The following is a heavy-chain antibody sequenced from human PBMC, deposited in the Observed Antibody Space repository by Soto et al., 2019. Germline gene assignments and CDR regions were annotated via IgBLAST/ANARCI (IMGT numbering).Heavy chain of an antibody. V-gene: IGHV2-5*02. CDR1: GFSLTTSGVG. J-gene: IGHJ6*02. Sequence: QITLKESGPTLVKPTQTLTLTCTYSGFSLTTSGVGVGWIRQPPGKALEWLALIYGVDDKRYSPSLKSRLTITGETSNNQVVLTMTTMDPVDTATYYWAHRHYYGSGNLGMAVWGQGTTVTVSS. CDR2: IYGVDDK. CDR3: AHRHYYGSGNLGMAV. D-gene: IGHD3-10*01.